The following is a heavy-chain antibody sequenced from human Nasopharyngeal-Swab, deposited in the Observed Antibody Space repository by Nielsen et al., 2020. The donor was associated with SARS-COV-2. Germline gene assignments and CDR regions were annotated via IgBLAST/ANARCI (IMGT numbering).Heavy chain of an antibody. Sequence: SLKISCAASGFTFSDYYMSWIRQAPGKGLEWVSYISSSGSTIYYADSVKGRFTISRDNAKNSLYLQMNSLRAEDTAVYYCAREPLGGYDILTGYYRVYYMNVWGKGTTVTVSS. J-gene: IGHJ6*03. CDR3: AREPLGGYDILTGYYRVYYMNV. D-gene: IGHD3-9*01. V-gene: IGHV3-11*01. CDR2: ISSSGSTI. CDR1: GFTFSDYY.